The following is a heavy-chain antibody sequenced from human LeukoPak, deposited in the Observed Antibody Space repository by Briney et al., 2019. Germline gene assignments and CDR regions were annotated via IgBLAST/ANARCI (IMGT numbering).Heavy chain of an antibody. V-gene: IGHV1-18*01. CDR2: LSAYNGNT. CDR3: ARAYYDFWTGYLNWFDP. CDR1: GYTFSDYG. Sequence: ASVKVSCKASGYTFSDYGISWVRQAPGQGLEWMGWLSAYNGNTNYAQKFQGRVTMTTDTSTSTVYMELRSLRSDDTAVYYCARAYYDFWTGYLNWFDPWGQGTLVTVSS. D-gene: IGHD3-3*01. J-gene: IGHJ5*02.